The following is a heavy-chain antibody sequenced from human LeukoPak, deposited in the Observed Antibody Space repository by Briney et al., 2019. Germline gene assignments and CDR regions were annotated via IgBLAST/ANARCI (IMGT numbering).Heavy chain of an antibody. J-gene: IGHJ4*02. V-gene: IGHV1-3*01. CDR2: INAGNGNT. D-gene: IGHD3-3*01. CDR3: ARVDRSGGSNDY. CDR1: GYTFTSYA. Sequence: GASVKVSCKASGYTFTSYAMHWVRQAPGQRLEWMGWINAGNGNTKYSQKFQGRVTITRDTSASTAYMELSSLRSEDTAVYYCARVDRSGGSNDYWGQGTLVTVSS.